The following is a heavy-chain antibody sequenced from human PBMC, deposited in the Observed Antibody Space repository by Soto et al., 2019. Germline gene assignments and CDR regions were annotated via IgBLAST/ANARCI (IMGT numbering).Heavy chain of an antibody. Sequence: GGSLRLSCAASGFTFSSYGMHWVRQAPGKGLEWVAVISYDGSNKYYADSVKGRFTISRDNSKNTLYLQMNSLRAEDTAVYYCAKDLVRYSGYGDYLDYWGQGTLVTVSS. CDR1: GFTFSSYG. CDR3: AKDLVRYSGYGDYLDY. CDR2: ISYDGSNK. J-gene: IGHJ4*02. D-gene: IGHD5-12*01. V-gene: IGHV3-30*18.